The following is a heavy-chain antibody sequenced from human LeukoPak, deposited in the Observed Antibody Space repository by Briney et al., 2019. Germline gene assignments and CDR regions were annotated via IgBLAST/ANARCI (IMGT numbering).Heavy chain of an antibody. V-gene: IGHV3-9*01. CDR1: GFTFDDYA. D-gene: IGHD2-2*01. CDR2: ISWNSGSI. Sequence: GRSLRLSCAASGFTFDDYAMHWVRQAPGKSLEWVSGISWNSGSIGYADSVKGRFTISRDNAKNSLYLQMNSLRAEDTALYYCAKGALYCSSTSCYRYYYYGMDVWGQGTTVTVSS. J-gene: IGHJ6*02. CDR3: AKGALYCSSTSCYRYYYYGMDV.